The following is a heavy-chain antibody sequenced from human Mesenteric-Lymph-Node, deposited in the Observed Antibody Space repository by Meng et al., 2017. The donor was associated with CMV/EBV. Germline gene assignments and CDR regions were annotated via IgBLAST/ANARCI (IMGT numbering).Heavy chain of an antibody. J-gene: IGHJ4*02. CDR1: FTPYW. V-gene: IGHV5-51*01. Sequence: FTPYWVGWVRQMPGKGLEWMGIIYPGDSDTRYSPSFQGQVTISADKSITTAYLQWSSLKASDTAMYYCVRLDSRPGYCSGGTCPLNYWGQGTLVTVSS. D-gene: IGHD2-15*01. CDR3: VRLDSRPGYCSGGTCPLNY. CDR2: IYPGDSDT.